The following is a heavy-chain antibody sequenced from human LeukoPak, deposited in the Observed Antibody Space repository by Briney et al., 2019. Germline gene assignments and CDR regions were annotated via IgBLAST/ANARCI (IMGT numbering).Heavy chain of an antibody. D-gene: IGHD4-17*01. V-gene: IGHV4-4*07. CDR2: IYSSGST. CDR3: ARVAYTVTDYFDY. CDR1: GGSISIYF. J-gene: IGHJ4*02. Sequence: PETLSLTCTVPGGSISIYFWIWIRPPAGEGLEWVGRIYSSGSTNYNPYLKSRVTMSVDTSKKQFSLKLSSVTAADTAVYYCARVAYTVTDYFDYWGQGTLVTVSS.